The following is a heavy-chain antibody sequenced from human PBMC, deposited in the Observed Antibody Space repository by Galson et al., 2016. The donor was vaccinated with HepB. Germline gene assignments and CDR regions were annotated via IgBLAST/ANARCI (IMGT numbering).Heavy chain of an antibody. CDR1: GFTFNAHW. CDR3: SREMTGSYFD. J-gene: IGHJ4*02. Sequence: SLRLSCAASGFTFNAHWMNWVRQAPGKGLEWVANIRGDGIVSYYAESVRGRFTLSRDNAKHSLYLQMNGLRVDETAVYYCSREMTGSYFDWGQGTLVTVSS. CDR2: IRGDGIVS. V-gene: IGHV3-7*01. D-gene: IGHD3-10*01.